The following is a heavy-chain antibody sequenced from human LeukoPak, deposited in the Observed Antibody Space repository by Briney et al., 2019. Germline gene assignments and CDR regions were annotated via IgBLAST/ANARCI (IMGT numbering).Heavy chain of an antibody. V-gene: IGHV3-23*01. D-gene: IGHD3-22*01. CDR3: AKEKNSGYYYHFDY. CDR2: VSGGGGST. CDR1: GFTFTNFG. Sequence: ESGGSLRLSCAASGFTFTNFGMSWVRQAPGKGLEWVSAVSGGGGSTFYADSVKGRFPISSDNSNNTGYLQMNSLRAEETAVYYCAKEKNSGYYYHFDYWGQGTLVTVSS. J-gene: IGHJ4*02.